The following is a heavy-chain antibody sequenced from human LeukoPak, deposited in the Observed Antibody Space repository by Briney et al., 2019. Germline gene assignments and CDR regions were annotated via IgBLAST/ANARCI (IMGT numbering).Heavy chain of an antibody. CDR2: ISSSSRTI. CDR3: ARETGPVDY. D-gene: IGHD3-10*01. Sequence: GGSLRLSCAASGFTFSSYSMNWVRQAPGKGLEWVAYISSSSRTIYYADSVKGRFTISRDNAKNSLYLQLNSLSAEDTAVYYCARETGPVDYWGQGTLVTVSS. V-gene: IGHV3-48*01. J-gene: IGHJ4*02. CDR1: GFTFSSYS.